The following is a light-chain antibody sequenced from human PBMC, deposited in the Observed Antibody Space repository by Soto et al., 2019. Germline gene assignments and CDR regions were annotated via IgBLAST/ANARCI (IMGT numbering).Light chain of an antibody. CDR3: QQYGRSPLT. CDR1: QSVSIL. J-gene: IGKJ5*01. CDR2: NAY. V-gene: IGKV3-20*01. Sequence: VLTQAXGTLYFSPSEXXXXXXXASQSVSILLAWLQQKXGQAPRLLIYNAYXRADGIPDRFSGSGSGTDFTLTISRLEPEDFAVYYCQQYGRSPLTFGQGTRMEIK.